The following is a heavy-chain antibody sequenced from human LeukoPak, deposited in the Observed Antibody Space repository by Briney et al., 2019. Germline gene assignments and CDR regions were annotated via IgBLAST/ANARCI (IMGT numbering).Heavy chain of an antibody. CDR1: GASISSYY. D-gene: IGHD4-17*01. Sequence: SETLSLTCTVSGASISSYYWTWIRQPPEKGLEWIGFIYYSGCTNYIPSLKSRVTISVDTSKNQSSLRLSSVTAADTAVYYCAREHPYGAKSAFDYWGQGTLVTVSS. CDR3: AREHPYGAKSAFDY. J-gene: IGHJ4*02. V-gene: IGHV4-59*01. CDR2: IYYSGCT.